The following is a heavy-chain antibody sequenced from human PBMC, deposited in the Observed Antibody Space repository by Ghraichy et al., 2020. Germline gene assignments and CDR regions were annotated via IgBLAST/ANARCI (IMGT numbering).Heavy chain of an antibody. CDR3: ARVIRYCSGGSCYSSWDY. D-gene: IGHD2-15*01. CDR2: IYSSGST. V-gene: IGHV4-59*01. J-gene: IGHJ4*02. CDR1: GGSISSYY. Sequence: SETLSLTCTVSGGSISSYYWSWIRQPPGKGLEWIGYIYSSGSTNYNPSLKSRVTISVDTSKNQFSLKLSSVTAADTAVYYCARVIRYCSGGSCYSSWDYWGQGTLVTVSS.